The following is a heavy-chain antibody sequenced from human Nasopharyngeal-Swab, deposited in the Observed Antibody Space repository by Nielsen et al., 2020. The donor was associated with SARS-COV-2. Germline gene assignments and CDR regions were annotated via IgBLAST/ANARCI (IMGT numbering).Heavy chain of an antibody. CDR2: IYHSGST. V-gene: IGHV4-30-2*01. D-gene: IGHD3-9*01. J-gene: IGHJ5*02. Sequence: RQAPGKGLEWIGYIYHSGSTYYNPSPKSRVTISVDRSKNQFSLKLSSVTAADTAVYYCARGGADYDILTGYYRKNLNWFDPWGQGTLVTVSS. CDR3: ARGGADYDILTGYYRKNLNWFDP.